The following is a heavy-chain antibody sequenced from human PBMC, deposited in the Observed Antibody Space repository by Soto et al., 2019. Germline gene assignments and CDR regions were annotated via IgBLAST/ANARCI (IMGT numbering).Heavy chain of an antibody. D-gene: IGHD3-10*01. V-gene: IGHV4-31*03. Sequence: SETLSLTCTVSGGSISSGGYYWSWIRQHPGKGLEWIGYIYFSGSTYYNPSLKSRVTISVDTSKTQFSLRLSSVTAAETAVYYCARGPMVRGVIIPWFDPWGQGTLVTVS. CDR2: IYFSGST. CDR1: GGSISSGGYY. CDR3: ARGPMVRGVIIPWFDP. J-gene: IGHJ5*02.